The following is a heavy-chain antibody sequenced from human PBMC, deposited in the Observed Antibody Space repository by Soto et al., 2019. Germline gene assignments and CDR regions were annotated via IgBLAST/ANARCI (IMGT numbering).Heavy chain of an antibody. CDR3: ARAGHYYDSSGYYYVRKHAFDI. D-gene: IGHD3-22*01. CDR2: IYYSGST. Sequence: QVQLQESGPGLVKPSETLSLTCTVSGGSVSSGSYYWSWIRQPPGKGLEWIGYIYYSGSTNYNPSLKSRVTISVDTSKNQFSLKLSSVTAADTAVYYCARAGHYYDSSGYYYVRKHAFDIWGQGTMVTVSS. J-gene: IGHJ3*02. V-gene: IGHV4-61*01. CDR1: GGSVSSGSYY.